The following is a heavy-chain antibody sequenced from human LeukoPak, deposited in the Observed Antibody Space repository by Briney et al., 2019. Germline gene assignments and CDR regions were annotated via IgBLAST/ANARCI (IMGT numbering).Heavy chain of an antibody. V-gene: IGHV4-59*01. CDR1: GGSISSYY. Sequence: SETLSLTCTVSGGSISSYYWSWIRQPPGKGLEWIGYICYSGSTNYNPSLKSRVTISVDTSKNQFSLKLSSVTAADTAVYYCARGYSGYAYAYYYFDYWGQGTLVTVSS. J-gene: IGHJ4*02. CDR3: ARGYSGYAYAYYYFDY. CDR2: ICYSGST. D-gene: IGHD5-12*01.